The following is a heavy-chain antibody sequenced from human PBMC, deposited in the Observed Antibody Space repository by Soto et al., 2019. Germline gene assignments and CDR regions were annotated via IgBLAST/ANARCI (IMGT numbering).Heavy chain of an antibody. CDR2: IYHSGST. D-gene: IGHD4-17*01. CDR3: AIRTTVTTRLGY. V-gene: IGHV4-4*02. Sequence: SQTLSLTCAVAGGSIRSSNWRSWVRQPPGKGLEWIGEIYHSGSTNYNPSLKSRVTISVDKSKNQFSLKLSSVTAADTTVYYCAIRTTVTTRLGYWGQGTLVTVSS. CDR1: GGSIRSSNW. J-gene: IGHJ4*02.